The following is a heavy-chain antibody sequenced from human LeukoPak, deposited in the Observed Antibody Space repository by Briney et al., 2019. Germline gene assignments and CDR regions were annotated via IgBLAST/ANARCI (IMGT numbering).Heavy chain of an antibody. J-gene: IGHJ2*01. V-gene: IGHV4-4*08. CDR2: IYSNGIT. CDR3: ARRAYYDSSGYSPTSGYFDL. CDR1: GGSLFSYY. Sequence: SETLSLTCTVSGGSLFSYYWNWIRQPQGKGLEWIGYIYSNGITNYSPSLRSRGSISIATSKNQFSLRLTSVTAADTAIYYCARRAYYDSSGYSPTSGYFDLWGRGTLVTVSS. D-gene: IGHD3-22*01.